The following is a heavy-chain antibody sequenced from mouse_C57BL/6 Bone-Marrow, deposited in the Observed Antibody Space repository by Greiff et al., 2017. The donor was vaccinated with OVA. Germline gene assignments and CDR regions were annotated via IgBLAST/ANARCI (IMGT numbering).Heavy chain of an antibody. J-gene: IGHJ3*01. CDR2: IYPGDGDT. V-gene: IGHV1-82*01. Sequence: VQLQQSGPELVKPGASVKISCKASGYAFSSSWMNWVKQRPGKGLEWIGRIYPGDGDTNYNGKFKGKATLTADKSSSTAYMQLSSLTSEDSAVYFCAREGEYDYDGAWFAYWGQGTLVTVSA. CDR1: GYAFSSSW. D-gene: IGHD2-4*01. CDR3: AREGEYDYDGAWFAY.